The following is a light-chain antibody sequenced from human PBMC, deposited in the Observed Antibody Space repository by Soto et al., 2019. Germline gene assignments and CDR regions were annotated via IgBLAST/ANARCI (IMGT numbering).Light chain of an antibody. V-gene: IGKV1-12*01. Sequence: DIHMTQSPSSVSASVGDRVTITCRASQGISSYLAWYQQKPGEVPKLLIYASSTLESGVPSWFSASGSGTSFTPTINDLQPEDFATYYCQEAYSFPITFGQGTRLEIK. CDR1: QGISSY. J-gene: IGKJ5*01. CDR2: ASS. CDR3: QEAYSFPIT.